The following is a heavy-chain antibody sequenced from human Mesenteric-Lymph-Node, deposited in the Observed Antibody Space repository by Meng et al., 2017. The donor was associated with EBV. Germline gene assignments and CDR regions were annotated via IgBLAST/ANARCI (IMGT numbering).Heavy chain of an antibody. Sequence: HVLVSGGDLEAAGRVPSILCAAWSITISNYARRWGRQAPGKGLEWVSGISGSGGNTYYAESVKGRFTISRDNSKDALYLQMNSLRAEDSAVYYCAKEPAALVQRGSYFDYWGQGTLVTVSS. D-gene: IGHD2-8*01. CDR1: SITISNYA. V-gene: IGHV3-23*01. CDR3: AKEPAALVQRGSYFDY. J-gene: IGHJ4*02. CDR2: ISGSGGNT.